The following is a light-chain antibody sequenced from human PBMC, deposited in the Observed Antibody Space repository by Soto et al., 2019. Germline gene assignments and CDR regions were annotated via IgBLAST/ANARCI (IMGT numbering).Light chain of an antibody. CDR2: AAS. V-gene: IGKV1D-16*01. CDR3: QQYVSYPRT. J-gene: IGKJ1*01. Sequence: DIEMTQSPSSLFASVGDRVTITCRASHNVDNWVAWYQQKPEKAPKSLIYAASSLHSGVPLRFSGSGSGALFTLTISNLQPEDFATSYCQQYVSYPRTFGQGTKVDIK. CDR1: HNVDNW.